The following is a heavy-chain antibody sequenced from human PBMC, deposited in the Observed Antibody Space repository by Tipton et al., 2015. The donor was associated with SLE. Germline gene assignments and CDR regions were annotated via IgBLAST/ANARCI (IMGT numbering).Heavy chain of an antibody. D-gene: IGHD6-19*01. J-gene: IGHJ3*02. CDR3: ARDESGYSSAFDAFDI. V-gene: IGHV4-34*01. Sequence: TLSLTCAVYGGSFSGYYWSWIRQPPGKGLEWIGNIYHSGSTYYNPSLKSRVSISVDTSKNQFSLKLSSVTAADTAVYYCARDESGYSSAFDAFDIWGQGTMVTVSS. CDR2: IYHSGST. CDR1: GGSFSGYY.